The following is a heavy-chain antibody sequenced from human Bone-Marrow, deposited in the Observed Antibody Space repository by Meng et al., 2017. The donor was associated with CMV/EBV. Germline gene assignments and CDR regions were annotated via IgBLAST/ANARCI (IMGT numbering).Heavy chain of an antibody. CDR1: GFTFSSYS. Sequence: GESLKISCAASGFTFSSYSMNWVRQAPGKGLEWVSYISSSSSTIYYADSVKGRFTISRDNAKNSLYLQMNSLRAEDTAVYYCARDYYDSSGYYYVGVGHYYYYGMDVWGQGTTVTVFS. D-gene: IGHD3-22*01. J-gene: IGHJ6*02. CDR2: ISSSSSTI. V-gene: IGHV3-48*04. CDR3: ARDYYDSSGYYYVGVGHYYYYGMDV.